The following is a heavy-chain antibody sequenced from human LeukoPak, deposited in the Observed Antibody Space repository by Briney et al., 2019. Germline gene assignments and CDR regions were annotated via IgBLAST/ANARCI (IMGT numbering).Heavy chain of an antibody. J-gene: IGHJ4*02. CDR2: IYHSGST. D-gene: IGHD3-10*01. V-gene: IGHV4-38-2*02. Sequence: SETLSLTCTVSGYSISSGYYWGWIRQPPGKGLEWIGSIYHSGSTYYNPSLKSRVTISVDTSKNQFSLKLSSVTAADTAVYYCARDGGLYGSGSYYTFGYWGQGTLVTVSS. CDR3: ARDGGLYGSGSYYTFGY. CDR1: GYSISSGYY.